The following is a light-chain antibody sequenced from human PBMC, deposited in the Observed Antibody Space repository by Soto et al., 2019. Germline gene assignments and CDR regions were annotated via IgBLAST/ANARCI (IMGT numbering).Light chain of an antibody. CDR2: QDS. J-gene: IGLJ2*01. V-gene: IGLV3-1*01. Sequence: SYELTQPPSVSVSPGQTASITCSGDKLGDKYACWYQQKPGQSPMLVIYQDSKRPSGIPERFSGSTSGNTATLTISGTQAMDEADYYCQAWDSNTPSVVFGGGTKLTVL. CDR3: QAWDSNTPSVV. CDR1: KLGDKY.